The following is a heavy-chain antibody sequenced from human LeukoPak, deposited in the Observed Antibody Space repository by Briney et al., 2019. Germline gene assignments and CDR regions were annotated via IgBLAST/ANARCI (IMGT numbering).Heavy chain of an antibody. CDR2: IYYSGST. V-gene: IGHV4-59*01. D-gene: IGHD6-13*01. Sequence: PSETLSLTCTVSGGSISSYYWSWTRQPPGKGLEWIGYIYYSGSTNYSPSLKSRVTISVDTSKNQFSLKLSSVTAADTAVYYCARGPYSSSWFIDYWGQGTLVTVSS. CDR3: ARGPYSSSWFIDY. CDR1: GGSISSYY. J-gene: IGHJ4*02.